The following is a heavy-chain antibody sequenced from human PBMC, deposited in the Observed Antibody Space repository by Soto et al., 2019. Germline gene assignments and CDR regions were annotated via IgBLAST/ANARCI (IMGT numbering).Heavy chain of an antibody. V-gene: IGHV4-4*02. CDR3: ARVDRTTVSTGRNY. D-gene: IGHD4-17*01. CDR2: IYHSGST. CDR1: GGSISSSYW. J-gene: IGHJ4*02. Sequence: SGTLSLTCAVSGGSISSSYWWSWVRQPPRKGLECIGEIYHSGSTNYKPSIKSRVTLSVDKTEDQFCLTLGSVAAGDTAVYYCARVDRTTVSTGRNYWGQGTLVTV.